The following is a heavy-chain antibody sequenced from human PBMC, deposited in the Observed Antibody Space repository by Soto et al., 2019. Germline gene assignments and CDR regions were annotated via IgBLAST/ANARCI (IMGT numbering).Heavy chain of an antibody. CDR2: IYHSGST. V-gene: IGHV4-4*02. D-gene: IGHD3-10*01. J-gene: IGHJ5*02. Sequence: SETLSLTCAVSGGSISSSNWWRWVRQPPGKGLEWIGGIYHSGSTNYNPSLKSRVTISVDKSKNQFSLKLSAVTAADTAVYYCASRITMVRGVRGDSFDPWGQGTLVTVSS. CDR3: ASRITMVRGVRGDSFDP. CDR1: GGSISSSNW.